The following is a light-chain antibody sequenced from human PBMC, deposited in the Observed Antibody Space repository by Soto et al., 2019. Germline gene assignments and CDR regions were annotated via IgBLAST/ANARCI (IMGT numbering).Light chain of an antibody. Sequence: DIQMTQSPSSLSASVGDRVTITCRASQSIVNYLNWYQHKPGKAPNLLIYAASSLQSGVPSKFSGSGSGTDFTLTINSLQPEDFATYYCQQSHSSPYTFGQGTKLEIK. CDR1: QSIVNY. V-gene: IGKV1-39*01. CDR2: AAS. J-gene: IGKJ2*01. CDR3: QQSHSSPYT.